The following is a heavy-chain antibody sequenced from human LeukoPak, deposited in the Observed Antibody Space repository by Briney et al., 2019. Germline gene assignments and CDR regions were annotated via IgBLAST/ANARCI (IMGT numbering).Heavy chain of an antibody. CDR3: AKVDSRSWGIFDY. V-gene: IGHV3-30*02. Sequence: GGSLRLSCTASGFTFSNFGMHWVRQAPGKGLEWVAFIQNNGNNKYYADSVKGRFTISRDNSKNTVYLQMNSLRSEDTAVYFCAKVDSRSWGIFDYWGQGTLVAVSS. D-gene: IGHD6-13*01. CDR2: IQNNGNNK. J-gene: IGHJ4*02. CDR1: GFTFSNFG.